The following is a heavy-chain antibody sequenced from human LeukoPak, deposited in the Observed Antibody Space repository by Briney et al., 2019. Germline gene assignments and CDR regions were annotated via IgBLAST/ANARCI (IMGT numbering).Heavy chain of an antibody. Sequence: PGGSLRLSCAASGFTFDGYAMHWVRQAPGKGLEWVSLISGDGGSTYYADSVKGRFTISRDNSKNSLYLQMNSLRTEDTALYYCAKDIGRRIADYGMDVWGQGTTVTVSS. CDR3: AKDIGRRIADYGMDV. CDR2: ISGDGGST. D-gene: IGHD6-13*01. V-gene: IGHV3-43*02. J-gene: IGHJ6*02. CDR1: GFTFDGYA.